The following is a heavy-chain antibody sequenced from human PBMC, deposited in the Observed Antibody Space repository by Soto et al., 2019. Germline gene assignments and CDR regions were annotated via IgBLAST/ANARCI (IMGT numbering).Heavy chain of an antibody. CDR2: IMPIFGTA. Sequence: QVQLVQSGAEVKKPGSSVMVSCKAYGGTFSSYDISWVRQAPGQGLEWMGGIMPIFGTANYAQKFQGRVTITADESTSTDYMELSSLRSEDTAVYYCARDGGGRAPVGFDYWGQGTLVTVSS. J-gene: IGHJ4*02. D-gene: IGHD1-26*01. CDR1: GGTFSSYD. CDR3: ARDGGGRAPVGFDY. V-gene: IGHV1-69*01.